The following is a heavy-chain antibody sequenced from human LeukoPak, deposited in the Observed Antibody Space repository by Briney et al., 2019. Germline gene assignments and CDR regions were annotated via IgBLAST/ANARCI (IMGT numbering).Heavy chain of an antibody. Sequence: SETLSLTCTVSGGSISSSSYYWGWIRQPPGKGLEWIGSIYYSGSTYYNPSLKSRVTISVDTSKNQFSLKLSSVTAADTAVYYCARRYYYDSSGYYHDYWGQGTPVTVSS. CDR3: ARRYYYDSSGYYHDY. V-gene: IGHV4-39*01. J-gene: IGHJ4*02. D-gene: IGHD3-22*01. CDR2: IYYSGST. CDR1: GGSISSSSYY.